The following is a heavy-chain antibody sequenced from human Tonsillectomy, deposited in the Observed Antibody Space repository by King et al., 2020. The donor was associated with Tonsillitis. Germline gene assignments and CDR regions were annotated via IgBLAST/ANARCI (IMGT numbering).Heavy chain of an antibody. J-gene: IGHJ6*02. CDR1: GYTFTSYD. CDR3: ARGSSTWFGNYYYGMDV. CDR2: MNTNSGKT. Sequence: VQLVQSGAEVKKPGASVKVSCKASGYTFTSYDINWVRQATGQGLEWMGWMNTNSGKTVYAQRFQGRVTMTRNTPISTAYMELNSLRSEDTAVYYCARGSSTWFGNYYYGMDVWGQGTTVTVSS. V-gene: IGHV1-8*02. D-gene: IGHD3-10*01.